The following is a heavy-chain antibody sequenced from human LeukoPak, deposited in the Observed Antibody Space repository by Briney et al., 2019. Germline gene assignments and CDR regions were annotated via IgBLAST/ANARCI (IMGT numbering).Heavy chain of an antibody. CDR2: INTNTGNP. CDR1: GYTFTGYA. Sequence: ASVKVSCKASGYTFTGYAMNWVRQAPGQGLEWMGWINTNTGNPTYAKGFTGRFVFSLATSVSTAYLQISSLKAEDTAVYYCARDGLLWFKDFQYYYYYYYMDVWGKGTTVTVSS. CDR3: ARDGLLWFKDFQYYYYYYYMDV. D-gene: IGHD3-10*01. J-gene: IGHJ6*03. V-gene: IGHV7-4-1*02.